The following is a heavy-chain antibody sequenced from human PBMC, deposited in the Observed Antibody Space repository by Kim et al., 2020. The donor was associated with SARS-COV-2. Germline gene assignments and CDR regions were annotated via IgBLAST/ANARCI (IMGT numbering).Heavy chain of an antibody. J-gene: IGHJ4*02. V-gene: IGHV3-21*01. CDR1: GFTFSSYS. Sequence: GGSLRLSCAASGFTFSSYSMNWVRQAPGKGLEWVSSISSSSSYIYYADSVKGRFTISRDNAKNSLYLQMNSLRAEDTAVYYCARSGGSSWYGSTYFDYWGQGTLVTVSS. CDR2: ISSSSSYI. D-gene: IGHD6-13*01. CDR3: ARSGGSSWYGSTYFDY.